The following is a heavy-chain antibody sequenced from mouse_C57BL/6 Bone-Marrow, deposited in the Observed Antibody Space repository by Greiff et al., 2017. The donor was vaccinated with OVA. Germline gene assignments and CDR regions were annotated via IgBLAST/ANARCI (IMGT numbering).Heavy chain of an antibody. CDR2: IDPSDSET. V-gene: IGHV1-52*01. Sequence: QVQLQQSGAELVRPGSSVKLSCTASGFTFTCYWMHWVKQRPTQGLEWIGNIDPSDSETHYTHTFKVKATLTGDKSSSTAYMQLSSLTSEDSAVYYCARGGWLLPDDMDYWGQGTSVTVSS. J-gene: IGHJ4*01. CDR1: GFTFTCYW. CDR3: ARGGWLLPDDMDY. D-gene: IGHD2-3*01.